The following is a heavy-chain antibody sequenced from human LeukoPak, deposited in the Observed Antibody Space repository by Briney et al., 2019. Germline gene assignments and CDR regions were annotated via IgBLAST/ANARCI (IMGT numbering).Heavy chain of an antibody. V-gene: IGHV3-7*03. CDR2: VNRDGSET. CDR1: GFTLSNHW. Sequence: GGSLRLSCAASGFTLSNHWMTWVRQVPGRGPEWVANVNRDGSETYYLNSVKGRFTISKDNAKNSLYLQMNSLRAEDTALYHCARNNGMDVWGQGTTVIVSS. CDR3: ARNNGMDV. J-gene: IGHJ6*02.